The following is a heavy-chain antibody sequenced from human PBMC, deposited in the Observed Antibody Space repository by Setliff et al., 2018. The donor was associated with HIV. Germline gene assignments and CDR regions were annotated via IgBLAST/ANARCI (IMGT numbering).Heavy chain of an antibody. J-gene: IGHJ4*02. CDR2: ISVYNGNT. CDR1: TYTFSSYV. CDR3: ARDLNSSPFDY. V-gene: IGHV1-18*01. D-gene: IGHD6-13*01. Sequence: ASVKVSCKASTYTFSSYVINWVRQAPGQGLEWMGRISVYNGNTIYAQKLQGRVTVTRDTSISTTYMELSRLRSDDTAVYYCARDLNSSPFDYWSQGTLVTVSS.